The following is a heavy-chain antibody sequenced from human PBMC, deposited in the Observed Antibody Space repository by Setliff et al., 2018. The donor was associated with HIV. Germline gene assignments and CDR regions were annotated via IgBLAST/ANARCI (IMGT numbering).Heavy chain of an antibody. V-gene: IGHV3-21*01. CDR1: GFTFSSYS. CDR2: ISSSSSYI. Sequence: PGGSLRLSCAASGFTFSSYSTNWVRQAPGKGLEWVSSISSSSSYIYYADSVKGRFTISRDNAKNSLYLQMNSLRAEDTAVYFCARNLGVAALGDDGQVDHYYYYMDVWGKGTSVTVSS. CDR3: ARNLGVAALGDDGQVDHYYYYMDV. J-gene: IGHJ6*03. D-gene: IGHD4-17*01.